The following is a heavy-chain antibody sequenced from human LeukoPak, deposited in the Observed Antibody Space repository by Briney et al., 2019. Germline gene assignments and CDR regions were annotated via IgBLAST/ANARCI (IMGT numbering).Heavy chain of an antibody. D-gene: IGHD6-13*01. Sequence: PSETLSLTCAVYGGSFSGYYWSWIRQPPGKGLEWIGEINHSGSTNYNPSLKSRVTISVDTSKNQFSLKLSSVTAADTAVYYCARGRAAAGTAFDYWGQGTLVTVSP. V-gene: IGHV4-34*01. CDR2: INHSGST. CDR1: GGSFSGYY. CDR3: ARGRAAAGTAFDY. J-gene: IGHJ4*02.